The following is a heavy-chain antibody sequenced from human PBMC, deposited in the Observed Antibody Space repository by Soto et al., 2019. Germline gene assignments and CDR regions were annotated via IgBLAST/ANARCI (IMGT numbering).Heavy chain of an antibody. Sequence: SGPTLVNPTQTLTLTCTFSGFSLSTSGVGVGWIRQPPGKALEWLALIYWDDDKRYSPSLKSKLTITKDTSKNQVVLTMTNMDPVDTATYYCAHSRDFPPYYYDSSGYYDPWGQGTLVTVSS. J-gene: IGHJ5*02. V-gene: IGHV2-5*02. CDR1: GFSLSTSGVG. D-gene: IGHD3-22*01. CDR2: IYWDDDK. CDR3: AHSRDFPPYYYDSSGYYDP.